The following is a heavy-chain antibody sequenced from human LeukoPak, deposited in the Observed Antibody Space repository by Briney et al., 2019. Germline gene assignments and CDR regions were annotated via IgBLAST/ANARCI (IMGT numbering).Heavy chain of an antibody. D-gene: IGHD6-13*01. J-gene: IGHJ4*02. CDR2: ISGSGGST. V-gene: IGHV3-23*01. CDR1: GFTFSSYA. CDR3: AKADSNPLGYSSSWYSLYYFDY. Sequence: PGGSLRLSCAASGFTFSSYAMSWVRQAPGKGLEWVSAISGSGGSTYYADSVKGRFTISRDNSKNTLYLQMNSLRAEDTAVYYCAKADSNPLGYSSSWYSLYYFDYWGQGTLVTVSS.